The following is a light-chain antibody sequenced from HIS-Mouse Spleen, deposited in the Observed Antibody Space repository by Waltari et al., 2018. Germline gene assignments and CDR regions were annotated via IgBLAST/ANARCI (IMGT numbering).Light chain of an antibody. V-gene: IGLV2-23*01. CDR2: EGS. CDR3: CSYAGSSTWV. CDR1: SLDCGSYNL. Sequence: QSALTQPASVSGSPGQSSTISCTGTSLDCGSYNLVSWYQQHLGKAPKLRIYEGSKRPSGVSNRFSGSKSGNTASLTISGLQAEDEADYYCCSYAGSSTWVFGGGTKLTVL. J-gene: IGLJ3*02.